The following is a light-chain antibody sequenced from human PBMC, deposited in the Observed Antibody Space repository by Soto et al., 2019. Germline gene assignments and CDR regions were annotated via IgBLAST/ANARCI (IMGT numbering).Light chain of an antibody. CDR3: QQYNNWPRT. Sequence: EIVMTQSPATLSASPGERVTLSCRASQSVSGNLAWYQQTRGQAPRLLMFDASTSATGIPARFSGSGSGTEFTLTISRLQSEDFAVYYCQQYNNWPRTFGQGTKVEIK. CDR2: DAS. J-gene: IGKJ1*01. CDR1: QSVSGN. V-gene: IGKV3-15*01.